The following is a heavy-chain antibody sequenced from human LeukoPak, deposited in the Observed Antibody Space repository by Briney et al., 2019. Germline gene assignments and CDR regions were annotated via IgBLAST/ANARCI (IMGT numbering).Heavy chain of an antibody. D-gene: IGHD5-18*01. CDR2: IYYSGTT. CDR1: GGSISSSSYY. CDR3: ARHRDTAMALDY. J-gene: IGHJ4*02. V-gene: IGHV4-39*01. Sequence: SETLSLTCTVSGGSISSSSYYWGWIRRPPGKGLEWIGSIYYSGTTYYNPSLKSRITISIDTSKNQLSLKLSSVTAADTAIHYCARHRDTAMALDYWGQGILVTVS.